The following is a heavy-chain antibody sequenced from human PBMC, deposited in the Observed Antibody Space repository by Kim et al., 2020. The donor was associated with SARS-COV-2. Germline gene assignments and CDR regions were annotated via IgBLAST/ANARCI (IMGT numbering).Heavy chain of an antibody. CDR1: GFTFSNYA. CDR2: IINSAGSA. D-gene: IGHD6-19*01. Sequence: GGSLRLSCAASGFTFSNYAMNWVRQAPGKGLEWVSGIINSAGSAYYADSVKGRFTISRDNSKNTLYLQMNSLRAEDTAVYYCATGYFMAAVAHRHLFDNWGQGTLVTVSS. J-gene: IGHJ4*02. V-gene: IGHV3-23*01. CDR3: ATGYFMAAVAHRHLFDN.